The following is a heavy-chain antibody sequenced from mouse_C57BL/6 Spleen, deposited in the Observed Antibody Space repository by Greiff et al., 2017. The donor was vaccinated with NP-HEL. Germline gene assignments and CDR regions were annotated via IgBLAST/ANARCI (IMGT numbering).Heavy chain of an antibody. J-gene: IGHJ4*01. Sequence: QVQLQQSGPELVKPGASVKISCKASGYAFSSSWMNWVKQRPGKGLEWIGRIYPGDGDTNYNGKFKGKATLTADKSSSTAYMQLSSLTSEDSAVYFCAHGSSYYAMDYWGQGTSVTVSS. CDR2: IYPGDGDT. V-gene: IGHV1-82*01. CDR1: GYAFSSSW. D-gene: IGHD1-1*01. CDR3: AHGSSYYAMDY.